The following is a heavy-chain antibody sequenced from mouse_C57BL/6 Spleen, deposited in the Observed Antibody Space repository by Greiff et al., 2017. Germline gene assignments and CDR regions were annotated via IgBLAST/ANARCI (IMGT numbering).Heavy chain of an antibody. J-gene: IGHJ1*03. D-gene: IGHD1-1*01. V-gene: IGHV1-69*01. Sequence: QVQLQQPGAELVMPGASVKLSCKASGYTFTSYWMHWVKQRPGQGLEWIGEIDPSDSYTNYNQKFKGKSTLTVDKSSSTAYMQLSSLTSEDSAVYYCVRTDYYGSYWYVDVWGTGTTVTVSS. CDR3: VRTDYYGSYWYVDV. CDR1: GYTFTSYW. CDR2: IDPSDSYT.